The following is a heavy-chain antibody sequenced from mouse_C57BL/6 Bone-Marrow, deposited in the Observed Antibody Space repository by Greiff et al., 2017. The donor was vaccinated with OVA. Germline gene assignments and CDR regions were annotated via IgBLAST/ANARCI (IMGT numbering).Heavy chain of an antibody. Sequence: EVQGVESGGGLVQPGESLKLSCESNEYEFPSHDMSWVRKTPEKRLELVAAINSDGGSTYYPDTMERRFIISRDNTKKTLYLQLSSLRSEDTAVYYCASLAYYSKDWFAYWGQGTLVTVSA. CDR2: INSDGGST. V-gene: IGHV5-2*01. CDR1: EYEFPSHD. J-gene: IGHJ3*01. CDR3: ASLAYYSKDWFAY. D-gene: IGHD2-5*01.